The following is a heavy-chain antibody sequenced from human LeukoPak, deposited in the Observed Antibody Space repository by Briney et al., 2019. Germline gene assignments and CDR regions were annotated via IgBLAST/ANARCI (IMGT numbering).Heavy chain of an antibody. CDR2: INHGGST. D-gene: IGHD3-10*01. Sequence: SETLSLTCTVSGGSISNYYWSWIRQPPGKGLEWIGYINHGGSTIYNPSLKGRVTISVDTSKNQFSLNLYSVTAADTAMYYCARGVGFDFWGQGALVTVSS. J-gene: IGHJ4*02. CDR3: ARGVGFDF. V-gene: IGHV4-59*01. CDR1: GGSISNYY.